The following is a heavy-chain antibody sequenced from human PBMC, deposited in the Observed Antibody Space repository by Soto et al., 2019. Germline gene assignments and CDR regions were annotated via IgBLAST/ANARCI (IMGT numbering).Heavy chain of an antibody. Sequence: GGSLSLSCAASGFTFSSYAMHWVRQAPGKGLEWVAVISYDGSNKYYADSVKGRFTISRDNSKNTLYLQMNSLRAEDTAVYYCARDLYCSGGSCYSLKDNWFDPWGQGTLVTVSS. V-gene: IGHV3-30-3*01. CDR2: ISYDGSNK. J-gene: IGHJ5*02. CDR1: GFTFSSYA. CDR3: ARDLYCSGGSCYSLKDNWFDP. D-gene: IGHD2-15*01.